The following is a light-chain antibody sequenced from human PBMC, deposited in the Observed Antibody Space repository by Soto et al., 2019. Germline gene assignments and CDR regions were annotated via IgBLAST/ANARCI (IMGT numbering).Light chain of an antibody. V-gene: IGLV2-14*01. CDR3: SSYTSSSTRV. CDR2: DVS. Sequence: QSALTQPASVSGSPGQSITISCTGTISVVGGYNYVSWYQQHPGKAPKLMIYDVSNRPSGVSNRFSGSKSGNTASLTISGLQAEDEADYYCSSYTSSSTRVFGTGTKLTVL. CDR1: ISVVGGYNY. J-gene: IGLJ1*01.